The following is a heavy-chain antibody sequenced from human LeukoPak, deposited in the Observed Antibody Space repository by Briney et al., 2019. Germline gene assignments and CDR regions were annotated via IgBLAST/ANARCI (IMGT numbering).Heavy chain of an antibody. J-gene: IGHJ4*02. CDR3: ARVAGYSGYEPGYFED. Sequence: PGGSLRLSCAASGFTFTNYAMIWVRQAPGKGLEWVSAISGSGGSTYYADSVKGRFTISRDNSKNTLFLQVNSLRAEDTAVYYCARVAGYSGYEPGYFEDWGQGTLVTVSS. CDR1: GFTFTNYA. D-gene: IGHD5-12*01. CDR2: ISGSGGST. V-gene: IGHV3-23*01.